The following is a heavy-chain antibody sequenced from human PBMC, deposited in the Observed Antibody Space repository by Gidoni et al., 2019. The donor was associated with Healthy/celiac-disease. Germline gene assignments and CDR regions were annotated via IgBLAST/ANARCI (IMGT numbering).Heavy chain of an antibody. CDR3: ARGPGAAAAVDY. CDR1: GGSISSGGYY. V-gene: IGHV4-31*03. Sequence: QVQLQESGPGLVKPSQTLSLTCTVSGGSISSGGYYWSWIRQPPGKGLEWIGYIYYSGSTYYNPPLKSRVTISVDTSKNQFSLKLSSVTAADTAVYYCARGPGAAAAVDYWGQGTLVTVSS. CDR2: IYYSGST. D-gene: IGHD6-13*01. J-gene: IGHJ4*02.